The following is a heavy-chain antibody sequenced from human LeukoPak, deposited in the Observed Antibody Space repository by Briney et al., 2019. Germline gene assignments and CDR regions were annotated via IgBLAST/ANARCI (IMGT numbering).Heavy chain of an antibody. D-gene: IGHD1-26*01. Sequence: GRSLRLSCAASGFTFTDYAIHWVRQAPGKGLEWEAVISYDGDHKYYPASVKGRFTISRDNSKNTVYLQMNSLRVEDTAVYFCAREYYSGNYYVFDYWGQGTLVTVSS. CDR1: GFTFTDYA. J-gene: IGHJ4*02. CDR3: AREYYSGNYYVFDY. CDR2: ISYDGDHK. V-gene: IGHV3-30-3*01.